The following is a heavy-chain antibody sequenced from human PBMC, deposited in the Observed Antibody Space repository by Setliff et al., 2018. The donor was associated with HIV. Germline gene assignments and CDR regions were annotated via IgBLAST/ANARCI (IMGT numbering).Heavy chain of an antibody. CDR2: IYTNGRT. J-gene: IGHJ6*03. D-gene: IGHD4-4*01. CDR1: GDSISRDFYY. Sequence: PSETLSLTCTVSGDSISRDFYYWNWIRQPAGKGLEWIGHIYTNGRTHYNPSLKSRVTISVDTSKNQFSLNMTSVTAADTAVYFCARVVYTYYYMDVWGKGTTVTVSS. CDR3: ARVVYTYYYMDV. V-gene: IGHV4-61*09.